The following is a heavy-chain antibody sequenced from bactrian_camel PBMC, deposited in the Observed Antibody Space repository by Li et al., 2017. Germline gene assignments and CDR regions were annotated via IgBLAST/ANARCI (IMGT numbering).Heavy chain of an antibody. J-gene: IGHJ4*01. CDR3: AATDGGFGLRVGWPRKNEYVY. Sequence: HVQLVESGGGSVQAGGSLRLSCTASETTQTMHCMTWFRQAPGKKREGVACINTDTGRKFYDDSVKGRFTISEGDAKNTVLLQMNSLMTEDTAMYYCAATDGGFGLRVGWPRKNEYVYWGQGTQVTVS. D-gene: IGHD5*01. CDR2: INTDTGRK. V-gene: IGHV3S63*01. CDR1: ETTQTMHC.